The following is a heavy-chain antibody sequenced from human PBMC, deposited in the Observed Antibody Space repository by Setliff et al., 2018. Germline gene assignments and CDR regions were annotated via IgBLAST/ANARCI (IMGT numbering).Heavy chain of an antibody. Sequence: GESLKISCKGSGYTFTTYWIGWVRQMPGKGLEWMGIIYPGDSDTRYSPSFQGQVTISADKSISTAYLQLSSLKASDTAIYYCARRAVTAEYFQHWGHGTLVT. J-gene: IGHJ1*01. CDR1: GYTFTTYW. V-gene: IGHV5-51*01. D-gene: IGHD4-17*01. CDR3: ARRAVTAEYFQH. CDR2: IYPGDSDT.